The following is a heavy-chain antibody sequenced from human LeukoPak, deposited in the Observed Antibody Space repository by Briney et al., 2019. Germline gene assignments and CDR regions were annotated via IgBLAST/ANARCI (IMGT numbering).Heavy chain of an antibody. CDR1: GFSFSTYA. V-gene: IGHV3-33*03. D-gene: IGHD3-9*01. CDR3: TTDDPTGTAPCCPFEI. Sequence: GGSLRLSCAASGFSFSTYAMHWIRLAPGKGLEWVAVRWYDGSKKYYADSVKGRFTISRDNSKNILFLQMNSLRAEDAGLYYCTTDDPTGTAPCCPFEIWGPGTLVIVS. J-gene: IGHJ3*02. CDR2: RWYDGSKK.